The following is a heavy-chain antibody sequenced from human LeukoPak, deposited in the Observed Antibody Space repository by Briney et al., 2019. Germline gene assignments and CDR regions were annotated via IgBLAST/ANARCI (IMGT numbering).Heavy chain of an antibody. J-gene: IGHJ4*02. CDR3: AADQTDYYDSSGYGPMGY. CDR2: IVVGSGNT. CDR1: GFTFTSSA. Sequence: SVNVSCKASGFTFTSSAVQWVRQARGQRLEWIGWIVVGSGNTNYAQKFQERVTITRDMSTSTAYMELSSLRSEDTAVYYCAADQTDYYDSSGYGPMGYWGQGTLVTVSS. V-gene: IGHV1-58*01. D-gene: IGHD3-22*01.